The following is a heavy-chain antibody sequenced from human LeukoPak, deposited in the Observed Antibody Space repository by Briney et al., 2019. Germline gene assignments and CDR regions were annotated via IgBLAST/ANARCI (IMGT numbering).Heavy chain of an antibody. CDR1: GFTFSSYG. V-gene: IGHV3-23*01. CDR3: AKAPVTTCSGAYCYPFDY. D-gene: IGHD2-21*01. Sequence: GGSLRLSCAASGFTFSSYGMSWVRQGPGKGLEWVSAISGSGGSTNHADSVKGRFTISRDNSKNTLYLQMNRLRAEDAAVYYCAKAPVTTCSGAYCYPFDYWGQGTLVTVSS. CDR2: ISGSGGST. J-gene: IGHJ4*02.